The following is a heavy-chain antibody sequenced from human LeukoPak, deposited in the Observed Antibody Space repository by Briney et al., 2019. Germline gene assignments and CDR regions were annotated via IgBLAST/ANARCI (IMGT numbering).Heavy chain of an antibody. J-gene: IGHJ4*02. V-gene: IGHV3-74*01. Sequence: PGGSLRLSCAASGFTFSNHWMHWVRQPPGKGLVWVSRINSDGSNTAYADSVKGRFTIYRDNAKNTLFLQMNSLRAEDTAAYYCTSDTVNTAVGIDYWGQGTLVTVSS. CDR2: INSDGSNT. D-gene: IGHD5-18*01. CDR3: TSDTVNTAVGIDY. CDR1: GFTFSNHW.